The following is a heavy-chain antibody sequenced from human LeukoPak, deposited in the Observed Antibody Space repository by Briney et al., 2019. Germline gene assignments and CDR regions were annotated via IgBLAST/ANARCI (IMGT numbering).Heavy chain of an antibody. D-gene: IGHD3-10*01. Sequence: ASVKVSCKASGYTFTGYYMHWVRQAPGQGLEWMGWINPNSGGTNYAQKFQGRVTMTRDTSISTAYMELSRLRSDDTAVYYCARDWSEGVFSGSVPLTLFDPWGQGTLVTVSS. CDR1: GYTFTGYY. CDR2: INPNSGGT. CDR3: ARDWSEGVFSGSVPLTLFDP. J-gene: IGHJ5*02. V-gene: IGHV1-2*02.